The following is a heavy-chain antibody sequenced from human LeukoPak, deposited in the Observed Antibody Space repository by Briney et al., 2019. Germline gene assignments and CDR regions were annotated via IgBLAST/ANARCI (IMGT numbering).Heavy chain of an antibody. CDR2: IYYSGST. V-gene: IGHV4-59*08. Sequence: PSETLSLTCTVSGGSISSYYWSWIRQPPGKGLEWIGYIYYSGSTNYNPSLKSRVTISVDTSKNQFSLKLSSVTAADTAVYYCKGDSSGYSRDYWGQGTLVTVSS. CDR1: GGSISSYY. CDR3: KGDSSGYSRDY. J-gene: IGHJ4*02. D-gene: IGHD3-22*01.